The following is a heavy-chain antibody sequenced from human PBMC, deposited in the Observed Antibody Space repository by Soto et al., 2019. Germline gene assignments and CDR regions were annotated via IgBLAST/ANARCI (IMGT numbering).Heavy chain of an antibody. CDR1: GFTFSDYY. D-gene: IGHD3-22*01. Sequence: GGSLRLSCAASGFTFSDYYMSWIRQAPGKGLEWVSYISSSGSTIYYADSVKGRFTISRDNAKNSLYLQMNSLRAEDTAVYYCARYYYYDSSVYDYWGQGTLVTFSS. J-gene: IGHJ4*02. CDR3: ARYYYYDSSVYDY. CDR2: ISSSGSTI. V-gene: IGHV3-11*01.